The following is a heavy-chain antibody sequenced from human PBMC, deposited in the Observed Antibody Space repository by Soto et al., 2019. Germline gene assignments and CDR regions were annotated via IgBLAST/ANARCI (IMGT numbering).Heavy chain of an antibody. V-gene: IGHV3-30*03. Sequence: QVQLVESGGGVVQPGRSLRLSCAASGFTFSSYGMHWVRQAPGKGLEWVAVISYDGSNKYYADSVKGRFTISRDNSKNTLYLQMNSLRAEDTAVYYCLLVDGSRGWDYWGQGTLVTVSS. D-gene: IGHD6-19*01. CDR1: GFTFSSYG. J-gene: IGHJ4*02. CDR3: LLVDGSRGWDY. CDR2: ISYDGSNK.